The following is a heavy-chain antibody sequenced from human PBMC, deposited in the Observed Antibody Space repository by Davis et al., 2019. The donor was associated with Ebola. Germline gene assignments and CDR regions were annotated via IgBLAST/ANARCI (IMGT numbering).Heavy chain of an antibody. CDR3: ARSNIAARPGYYYGMDV. D-gene: IGHD6-6*01. CDR1: GGSFSGYY. V-gene: IGHV4-59*12. J-gene: IGHJ6*02. CDR2: IYYRGST. Sequence: MPSETLSLTCAVYGGSFSGYYWSWIRQPPGKGLAWIGYIYYRGSTNYNPSLKSRLTISVDTSKNQFSLKLNSLTAADTAVYYCARSNIAARPGYYYGMDVWGQGTTVTVSS.